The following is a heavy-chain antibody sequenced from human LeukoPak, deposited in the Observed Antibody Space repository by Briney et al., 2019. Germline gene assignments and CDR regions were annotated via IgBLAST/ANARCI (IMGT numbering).Heavy chain of an antibody. J-gene: IGHJ4*02. CDR1: GFTFSSYG. Sequence: GGSLRLSCAASGFTFSSYGMHWVRQAPGKGLEWVAVIWYDGSNKYYADSVKGRFTISRDNSKNTLYLQMNSLRAEDTAVYYCAKSDGSGWYADYWGQGTLVTVSS. CDR2: IWYDGSNK. CDR3: AKSDGSGWYADY. D-gene: IGHD6-19*01. V-gene: IGHV3-30*02.